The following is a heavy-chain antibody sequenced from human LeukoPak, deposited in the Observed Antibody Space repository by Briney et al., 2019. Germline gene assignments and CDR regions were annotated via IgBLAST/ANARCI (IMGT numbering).Heavy chain of an antibody. D-gene: IGHD2-2*01. J-gene: IGHJ4*02. Sequence: SETLSLTCAVYGGSFSGYYWSWLRQSPGKGLEWIGEINHSGSTNYNPSLKSRVTISVDTSKSQFSLRLSSVTAADTAVYYCARQGRGIQLQTYFDYWGQGTLVTVSS. CDR3: ARQGRGIQLQTYFDY. CDR2: INHSGST. V-gene: IGHV4-34*01. CDR1: GGSFSGYY.